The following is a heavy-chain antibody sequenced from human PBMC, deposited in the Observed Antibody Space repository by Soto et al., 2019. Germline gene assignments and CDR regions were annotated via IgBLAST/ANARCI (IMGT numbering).Heavy chain of an antibody. V-gene: IGHV3-30*18. CDR1: GFTFSSYG. Sequence: PGGSLRLSCAASGFTFSSYGMHWVRQAPGKGLEWVAVISYDGSNKYYADSVKGRFTISRDNSKNTLYLQMNSLRAEDTAVYYCAKVLNRKDYYYYGMDVWGQGTTVTVYS. CDR2: ISYDGSNK. J-gene: IGHJ6*02. CDR3: AKVLNRKDYYYYGMDV.